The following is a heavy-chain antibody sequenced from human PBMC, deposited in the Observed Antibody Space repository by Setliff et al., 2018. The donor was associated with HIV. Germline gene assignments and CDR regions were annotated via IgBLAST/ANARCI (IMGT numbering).Heavy chain of an antibody. J-gene: IGHJ3*01. CDR3: ARRPYYDSWSGHQAFDV. CDR2: IDPYDSDT. Sequence: GESLKISCKGSGYSFTTYWIGWVRQMPGKGLEWMGIIDPYDSDTRYSPSFQGQVTISADKSISTAYVQWSGLKASDTAMYYCARRPYYDSWSGHQAFDVWGQGTMVTVSS. V-gene: IGHV5-51*01. CDR1: GYSFTTYW. D-gene: IGHD3-3*01.